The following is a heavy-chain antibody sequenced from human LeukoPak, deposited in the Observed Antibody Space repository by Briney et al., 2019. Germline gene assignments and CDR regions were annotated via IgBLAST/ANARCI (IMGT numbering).Heavy chain of an antibody. D-gene: IGHD2-2*01. CDR1: GYTFTSYG. CDR2: ISAYNGNT. V-gene: IGHV1-18*01. Sequence: ASVKVSCKASGYTFTSYGISWVRQAPGQGLEWMGWISAYNGNTNYAQKLQGRVTMTTDTSTSTAYMELRSLRSNDTAVYYCARDQGSRSGWPFDYWGQGTLVTVSS. J-gene: IGHJ4*02. CDR3: ARDQGSRSGWPFDY.